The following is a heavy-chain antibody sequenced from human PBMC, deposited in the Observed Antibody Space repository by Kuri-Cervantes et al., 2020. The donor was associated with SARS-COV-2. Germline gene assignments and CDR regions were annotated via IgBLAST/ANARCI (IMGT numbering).Heavy chain of an antibody. CDR2: ISYDGSNK. J-gene: IGHJ6*02. CDR3: ARSFIVGAYYYYYGMDV. V-gene: IGHV3-30-3*01. CDR1: GFTFSSYA. D-gene: IGHD1-26*01. Sequence: GESLKISCAASGFTFSSYAMHWVRQAPGKGLEWVAVISYDGSNKYYADSVKGRFTISRDNSKNTLYLQMNSLRAEDTAVYYCARSFIVGAYYYYYGMDVWGQGTTVTVSS.